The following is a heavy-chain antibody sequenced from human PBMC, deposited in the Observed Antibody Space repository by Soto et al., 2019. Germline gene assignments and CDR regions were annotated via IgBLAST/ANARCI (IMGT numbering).Heavy chain of an antibody. J-gene: IGHJ6*02. CDR3: ARRGIAAAGTDYYYYGMDV. CDR1: GYSFTSYW. V-gene: IGHV5-51*01. CDR2: IYPGDSDT. Sequence: GESLKISCNGSGYSFTSYWIGWVRQMPGKGLEWMGMIYPGDSDTRYSPSFQGQVTISADKSISTAYLQWSSLKASDTAMYYCARRGIAAAGTDYYYYGMDVWGQGTTVTVSS. D-gene: IGHD6-13*01.